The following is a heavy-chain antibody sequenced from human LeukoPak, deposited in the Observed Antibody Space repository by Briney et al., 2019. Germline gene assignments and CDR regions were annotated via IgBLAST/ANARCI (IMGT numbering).Heavy chain of an antibody. Sequence: PGGSLRLSCAASGFTFSSYGMHWVRQAPGKGLEWVAVISYDGSNKYYADSVKGRFTISRDNSKNTLHLRMSSLRAEDTAVYYCAKTSLLAVVHYLDYWGQGTLVTVSS. J-gene: IGHJ4*02. CDR3: AKTSLLAVVHYLDY. D-gene: IGHD6-19*01. CDR2: ISYDGSNK. V-gene: IGHV3-30*18. CDR1: GFTFSSYG.